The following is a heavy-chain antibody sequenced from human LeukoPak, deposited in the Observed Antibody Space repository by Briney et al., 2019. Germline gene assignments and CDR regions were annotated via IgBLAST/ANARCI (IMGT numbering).Heavy chain of an antibody. CDR3: ARHGHCTNGVCYSNYYYYMVV. J-gene: IGHJ6*03. CDR2: IYPDDSDT. D-gene: IGHD2-8*01. Sequence: LGESLKISCKGSGYSFTSYWIGWVRQMPGKGLEWMGIIYPDDSDTRYSPSFEGQVIISVDKSISTAYLQWSSLKASDTSTYYCARHGHCTNGVCYSNYYYYMVVWGKGTTVTVSS. CDR1: GYSFTSYW. V-gene: IGHV5-51*01.